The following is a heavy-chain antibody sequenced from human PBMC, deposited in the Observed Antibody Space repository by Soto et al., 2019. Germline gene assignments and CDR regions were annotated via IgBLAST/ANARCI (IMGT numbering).Heavy chain of an antibody. D-gene: IGHD2-2*01. CDR3: ARRRTVPDYYYYYYMDV. CDR2: IYYSGST. CDR1: GGSISSYY. J-gene: IGHJ6*03. Sequence: SETLSLTCTVSGGSISSYYWSWIRQPPGKGLEWIGYIYYSGSTNYNPSLKSRVTISVDTSKNQFSLKLSSVAAADTAVYYCARRRTVPDYYYYYYMDVWGKGTTVTVSS. V-gene: IGHV4-59*08.